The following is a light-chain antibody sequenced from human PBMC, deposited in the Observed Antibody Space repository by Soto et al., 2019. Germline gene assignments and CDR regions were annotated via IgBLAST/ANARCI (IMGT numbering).Light chain of an antibody. Sequence: DIEMTQSPSTLSASVGDRVTITCRASQSISSSLAWYQQKPGKAPKLLIYKASSLESGVPSRFSGSGSGTEFTLTISSLHPYEFATYYCQQYNSYWTFGQGTKVEIK. V-gene: IGKV1-5*03. CDR1: QSISSS. J-gene: IGKJ1*01. CDR2: KAS. CDR3: QQYNSYWT.